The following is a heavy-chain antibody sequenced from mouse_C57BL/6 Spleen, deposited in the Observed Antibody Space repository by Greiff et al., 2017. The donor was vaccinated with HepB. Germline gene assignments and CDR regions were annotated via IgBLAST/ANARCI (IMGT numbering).Heavy chain of an antibody. Sequence: EVQLQQSGPELVKPGASVKIPCKASGYTFTDYNMDWVKQSHGKSLEWIGDINPNNGGTIYNQKFKGKATLTVDKSSSTAYMELRSLTSEDTAVYYCARYRLGRYYFDYWGQGTTLPVSS. CDR3: ARYRLGRYYFDY. CDR1: GYTFTDYN. V-gene: IGHV1-18*01. J-gene: IGHJ2*01. CDR2: INPNNGGT. D-gene: IGHD4-1*01.